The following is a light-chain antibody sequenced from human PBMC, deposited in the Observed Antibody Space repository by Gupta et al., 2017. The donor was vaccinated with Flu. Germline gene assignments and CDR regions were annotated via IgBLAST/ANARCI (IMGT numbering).Light chain of an antibody. Sequence: QPLLTQAPSASRSPGPRVTISCSGSRSNIGRNSVIWYQQLPGTAPKVLIYGTNQRPSGVTDRFFGSKSGTSATLDITGLQSEDEADYYWGAWDDRLKVPVFGGGTKLTVL. V-gene: IGLV1-44*01. J-gene: IGLJ2*01. CDR3: GAWDDRLKVPV. CDR1: RSNIGRNS. CDR2: GTN.